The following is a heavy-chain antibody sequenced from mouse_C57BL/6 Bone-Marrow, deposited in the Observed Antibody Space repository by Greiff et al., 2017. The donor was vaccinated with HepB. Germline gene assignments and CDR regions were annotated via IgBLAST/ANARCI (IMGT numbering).Heavy chain of an antibody. CDR3: ATDDYDWDYYAMDY. D-gene: IGHD2-4*01. Sequence: VQLQQSGAELVRPGASVKLSCTASGFNFKDDYMHWVKQRPEQGLEWIGWIDPENGDTEYASKFQGKATITADTSANTAYMQLSSLTSEDTAGYYCATDDYDWDYYAMDYCDQGTSVTVTS. CDR2: IDPENGDT. CDR1: GFNFKDDY. J-gene: IGHJ4*01. V-gene: IGHV14-4*01.